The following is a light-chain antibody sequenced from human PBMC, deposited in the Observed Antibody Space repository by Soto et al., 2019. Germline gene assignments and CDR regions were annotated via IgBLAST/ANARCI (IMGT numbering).Light chain of an antibody. Sequence: QSALTQPPSASGSPGQSVTISCTGTSSDVGGYDYVSWYQQHPGKAPKLMIYEVIRRPSGVPDRLSGSKSGNTASLTVSGLQAEDEADYYCSSYAGSNTHVVFGGGTKLTVL. CDR2: EVI. CDR1: SSDVGGYDY. J-gene: IGLJ2*01. V-gene: IGLV2-8*01. CDR3: SSYAGSNTHVV.